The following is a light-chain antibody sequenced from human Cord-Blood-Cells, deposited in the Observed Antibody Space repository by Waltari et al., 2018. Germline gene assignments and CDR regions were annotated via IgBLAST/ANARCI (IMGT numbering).Light chain of an antibody. V-gene: IGKV3-20*01. Sequence: EIVLTQSPGTLSLSPGERATLSCRASQSVSSSYLAWYQQTPGQAPRLLNYGASSRATGIPDRFSGSGSGTDFTLTISRLEPEDFAVYYGQQYGSSPPLTFGGGTKVEIK. CDR2: GAS. CDR3: QQYGSSPPLT. CDR1: QSVSSSY. J-gene: IGKJ4*01.